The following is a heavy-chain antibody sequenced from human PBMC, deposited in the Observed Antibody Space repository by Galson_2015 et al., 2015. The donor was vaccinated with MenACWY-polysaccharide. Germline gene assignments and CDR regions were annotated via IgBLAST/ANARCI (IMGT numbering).Heavy chain of an antibody. Sequence: QSGAEVKKPGESLQISFEASGYNFNPFWIGWARQLPGKGLEWMGIISPATSSTKYSPSSQGQVTISADKSNYTAYLQWTSLKASAAPMFFCARHHVASAWSPAGHWGQGTLFIFSS. CDR2: ISPATSST. CDR3: ARHHVASAWSPAGH. V-gene: IGHV5-51*01. J-gene: IGHJ4*02. D-gene: IGHD2-8*02. CDR1: GYNFNPFW.